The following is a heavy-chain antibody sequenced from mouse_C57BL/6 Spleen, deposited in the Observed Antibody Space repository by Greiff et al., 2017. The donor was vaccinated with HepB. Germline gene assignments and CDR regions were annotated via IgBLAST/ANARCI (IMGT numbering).Heavy chain of an antibody. CDR1: GFNIKDDY. CDR3: TNDGYTGY. D-gene: IGHD2-3*01. Sequence: EVQLQQSGAELVRPGASVKLSCTASGFNIKDDYMHWVKQRPEQGLEWIGWIDPENGDTEYASKFQGKATITADTSSNTAYLQLSSLTSEDTAVYYCTNDGYTGYWGQGTTLTVSS. CDR2: IDPENGDT. V-gene: IGHV14-4*01. J-gene: IGHJ2*01.